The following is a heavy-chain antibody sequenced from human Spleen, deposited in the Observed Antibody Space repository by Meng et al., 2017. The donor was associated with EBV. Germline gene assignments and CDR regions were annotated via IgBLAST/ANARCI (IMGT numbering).Heavy chain of an antibody. CDR1: GGSVNSGSYF. Sequence: QVQLQGSGPGLVKASETLSLTCTVSGGSVNSGSYFWTWIRQPPGKRLEWIGYIYYTGTTNYNPSLKSRVTISLDTSKNQFSLRLSSVTASDTAVYYRTRGPSGNYYFNYWGQGTLVTVSS. D-gene: IGHD1-26*01. CDR2: IYYTGTT. CDR3: TRGPSGNYYFNY. V-gene: IGHV4-61*01. J-gene: IGHJ4*02.